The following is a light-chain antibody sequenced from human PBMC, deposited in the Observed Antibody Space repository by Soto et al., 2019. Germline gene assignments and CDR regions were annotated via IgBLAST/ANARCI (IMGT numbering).Light chain of an antibody. CDR3: QQYNSSPT. CDR1: QSISTW. CDR2: DAS. Sequence: DIQMTQSPSTLSASVGDRVTITCRASQSISTWLAWYQQKPGKAPELLIYDASTLQSGVPSRFSGSGSGTELTLTITNLQPDDFAIYYCQQYNSSPTFGQGTKVEVK. V-gene: IGKV1-5*01. J-gene: IGKJ1*01.